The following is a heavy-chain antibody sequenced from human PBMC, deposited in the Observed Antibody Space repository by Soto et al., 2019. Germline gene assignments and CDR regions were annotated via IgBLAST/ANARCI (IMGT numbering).Heavy chain of an antibody. CDR3: ASLRGNSRLDS. V-gene: IGHV6-1*01. D-gene: IGHD5-18*01. CDR1: GDSVSSNSAT. J-gene: IGHJ5*01. CDR2: PYYSSNCYN. Sequence: QVQLQQSGPGLVKPSQTLSLTCAISGDSVSSNSATWAWIRHSPSRGLEWLGRPYYSSNCYNDYAVAVQRRITINPVASNNQLSLQLTSVAPDDTAVYYCASLRGNSRLDSWGQGTLVTVSS.